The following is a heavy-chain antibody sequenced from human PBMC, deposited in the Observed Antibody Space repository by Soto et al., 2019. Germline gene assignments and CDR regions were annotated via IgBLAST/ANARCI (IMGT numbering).Heavy chain of an antibody. CDR1: GFTFTIYG. CDR2: ISYDGSNI. CDR3: AKDGRRDGYNLGYFQH. Sequence: QVQLVESGGGVVQPGRSLRLSCAASGFTFTIYGMHWVRQAPGKGLEWVAVISYDGSNIYYADSVKGRFTISRDNSKNTLDLQMNYLKAEDTAVYYCAKDGRRDGYNLGYFQHWGQGTLVTVSS. D-gene: IGHD5-12*01. J-gene: IGHJ1*01. V-gene: IGHV3-30*18.